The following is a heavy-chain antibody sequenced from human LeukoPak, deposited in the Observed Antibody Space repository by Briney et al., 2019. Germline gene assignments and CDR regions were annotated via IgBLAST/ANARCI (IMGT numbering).Heavy chain of an antibody. J-gene: IGHJ3*02. V-gene: IGHV3-21*01. Sequence: GGSLRLSCAASGFTFSSYSMNWVRQAPGKGLEWVSSISSSSSSYIYYADSVKGRFTISRDNAKNSLYLQMNSLRAEDTAVYYCARVLVVVPAAIGGSAFDIWGQGTMVTVSS. CDR2: ISSSSSSYI. D-gene: IGHD2-2*01. CDR3: ARVLVVVPAAIGGSAFDI. CDR1: GFTFSSYS.